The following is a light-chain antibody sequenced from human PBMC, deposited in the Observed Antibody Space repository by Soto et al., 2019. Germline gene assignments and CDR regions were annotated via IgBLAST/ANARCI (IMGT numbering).Light chain of an antibody. Sequence: DIQMTQSPSTLSASIGDRVTLTCRASQNVRKWLAWYQQKPGKTPKLLIYETSTLESGVPSRVSGSGFGTEFTLTISCLQPDDFATYYCQQYYTYPWTFGQGTKVEI. CDR3: QQYYTYPWT. CDR2: ETS. CDR1: QNVRKW. V-gene: IGKV1-5*03. J-gene: IGKJ1*01.